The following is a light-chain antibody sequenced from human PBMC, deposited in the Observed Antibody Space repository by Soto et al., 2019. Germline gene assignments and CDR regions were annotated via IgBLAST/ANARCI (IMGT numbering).Light chain of an antibody. Sequence: SYELTQPPSVSLAPGQTARITCGGDNTGTKSVQWYQQKAGQAPVLVVYGDNDRPSGIPDRFSSSNSGNTATLTISRVEAGDEADYYCQVWDNTADHYVFGTGTKLTVL. V-gene: IGLV3-21*02. CDR2: GDN. CDR1: NTGTKS. CDR3: QVWDNTADHYV. J-gene: IGLJ1*01.